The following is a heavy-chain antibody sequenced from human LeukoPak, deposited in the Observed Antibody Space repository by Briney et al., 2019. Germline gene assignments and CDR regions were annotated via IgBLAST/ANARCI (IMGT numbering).Heavy chain of an antibody. V-gene: IGHV4-34*01. Sequence: SETLSLTCAVYGGSFSGYYWSWIRQPPGKGLEWIGEINHSGSTNYNPSLKSRVTISVDTSKNQFSLKLSSVTAADTAVYYCASLVVPAAIVYMDVWGKGTTVTVSS. CDR2: INHSGST. J-gene: IGHJ6*03. CDR3: ASLVVPAAIVYMDV. CDR1: GGSFSGYY. D-gene: IGHD2-2*01.